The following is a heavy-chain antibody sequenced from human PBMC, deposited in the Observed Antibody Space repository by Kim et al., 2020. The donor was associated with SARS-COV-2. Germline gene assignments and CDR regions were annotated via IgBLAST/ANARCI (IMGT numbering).Heavy chain of an antibody. CDR2: ISYDGSNK. J-gene: IGHJ4*02. CDR3: ASHTTVTGKYRFDY. Sequence: GGSLRLSCAASGFTFSSYAMHWVRQAPGKGLEWVAVISYDGSNKYYADSVKGRFTISRDNSKNTLYLQMNSLRAEDTAVYYCASHTTVTGKYRFDYWGQGTLVTVSS. CDR1: GFTFSSYA. D-gene: IGHD4-17*01. V-gene: IGHV3-30-3*01.